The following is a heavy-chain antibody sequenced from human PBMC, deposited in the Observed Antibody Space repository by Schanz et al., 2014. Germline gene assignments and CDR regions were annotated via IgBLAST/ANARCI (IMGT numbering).Heavy chain of an antibody. D-gene: IGHD7-27*01. J-gene: IGHJ3*01. Sequence: EVHLLASGGGLVEPGGSLRLSCATSGFSLDIFAVSWVRQAPGKGLEWISFINTGSNYINYADSVKGRFTISRDNTKNSLFLQLNSLRADDTAVYYCARELPGVVAFDLWGQGTMVTVSS. CDR2: INTGSNYI. V-gene: IGHV3-21*05. CDR3: ARELPGVVAFDL. CDR1: GFSLDIFA.